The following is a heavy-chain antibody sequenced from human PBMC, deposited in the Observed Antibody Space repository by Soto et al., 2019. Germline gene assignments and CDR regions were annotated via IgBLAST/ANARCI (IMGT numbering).Heavy chain of an antibody. Sequence: ASVKVSFKASGYTFTNYAIHWVRQAPGQRLEWMGWINAGNGNTKYSQKFQGRVTITRDTSASTAYMELSSLRSEDTAGYYCARGFPLWFDSWGQGTRVTVAS. V-gene: IGHV1-3*01. J-gene: IGHJ5*01. D-gene: IGHD3-16*02. CDR2: INAGNGNT. CDR3: ARGFPLWFDS. CDR1: GYTFTNYA.